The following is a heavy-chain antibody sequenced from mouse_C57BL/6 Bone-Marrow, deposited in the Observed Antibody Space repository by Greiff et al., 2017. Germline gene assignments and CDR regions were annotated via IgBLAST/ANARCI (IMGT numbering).Heavy chain of an antibody. CDR2: IRNKANGYTT. J-gene: IGHJ3*01. D-gene: IGHD1-1*01. CDR1: GFTFTDYY. CDR3: ARSSPYYYGTLAY. V-gene: IGHV7-3*01. Sequence: EVQLVESGGGLVQPGGSLSLSCAASGFTFTDYYMSWVRQPPGKALEWLGFIRNKANGYTTEYSASVKGRFTISRDNSQSILYLQMNALRAEDRATYYCARSSPYYYGTLAYWGQGTLVTVSA.